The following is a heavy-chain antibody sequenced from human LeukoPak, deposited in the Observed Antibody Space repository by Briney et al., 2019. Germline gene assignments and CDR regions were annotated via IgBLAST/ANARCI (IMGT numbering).Heavy chain of an antibody. CDR1: DDSITMYY. V-gene: IGHV4-4*07. Sequence: SETLSLTCSVSDDSITMYYWSWIRQPAGKGLEWIGRIYTGGRTNYNPSLKSRVTISVDTSKNQFSLKLSSVTAADTAVYYCGRDGCSGGTCSPYHWGQGTPVTVSS. CDR2: IYTGGRT. J-gene: IGHJ5*02. D-gene: IGHD2-15*01. CDR3: GRDGCSGGTCSPYH.